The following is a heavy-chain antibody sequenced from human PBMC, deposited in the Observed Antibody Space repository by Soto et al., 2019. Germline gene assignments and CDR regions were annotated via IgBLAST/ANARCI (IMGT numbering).Heavy chain of an antibody. Sequence: QVQLQESGPGLVRPSETLSLTCTVSGASISSPNYWGWVRQPPGKGLEWIGSLDYSGSTHYNPSLESRVTLSMDTSRNHFSLRLNSVTAADTAMYFCARRDCSGGSCYFDYGGQGSLVAVSA. V-gene: IGHV4-39*02. CDR2: LDYSGST. D-gene: IGHD2-15*01. J-gene: IGHJ4*02. CDR1: GASISSPNY. CDR3: ARRDCSGGSCYFDY.